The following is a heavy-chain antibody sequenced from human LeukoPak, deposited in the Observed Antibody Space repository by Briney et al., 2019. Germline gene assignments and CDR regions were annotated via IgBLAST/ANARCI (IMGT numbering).Heavy chain of an antibody. CDR1: GFTFSSYA. CDR2: ISYDGSNK. J-gene: IGHJ4*02. D-gene: IGHD3-22*01. V-gene: IGHV3-30-3*01. CDR3: ATYDSSGYYDYYFDY. Sequence: GGSLRLSCAASGFTFSSYAMHWVRQAPGKGLEWVAVISYDGSNKYYADSVKGRFTISGDNSKNTLYLQMNSLRAEDTAVYYCATYDSSGYYDYYFDYWGQGTLVTVSS.